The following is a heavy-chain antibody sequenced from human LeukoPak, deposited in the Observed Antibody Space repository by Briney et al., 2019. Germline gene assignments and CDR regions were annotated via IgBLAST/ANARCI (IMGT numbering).Heavy chain of an antibody. J-gene: IGHJ6*04. D-gene: IGHD2-8*01. V-gene: IGHV4-59*08. CDR3: ARAGVCYYYYYGMVV. Sequence: SETLSLTCTVSSGSFNAYYWGWIRQPPGKRLEWIGYIFSSESSNTNYNPSLNCRVTISVDTSKQQFSLTLNSVTAADTADYYRARAGVCYYYYYGMVVLGKGTTVTVSS. CDR2: IFSSESSNT. CDR1: SGSFNAYY.